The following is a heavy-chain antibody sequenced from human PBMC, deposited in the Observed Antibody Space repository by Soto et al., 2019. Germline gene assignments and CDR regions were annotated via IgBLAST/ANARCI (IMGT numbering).Heavy chain of an antibody. V-gene: IGHV3-7*01. CDR3: ARGYYGSGSYYPQLRDYYYMDV. Sequence: GGSLRLSCAASGFTFSSYWMSWVRQAPGKGLEWVANIKQDGSEKYYVDSVKGRFTISRDNAKNSLYLQMNSLRAEDTAVYYCARGYYGSGSYYPQLRDYYYMDVWGKGTTVTVSS. D-gene: IGHD3-10*01. J-gene: IGHJ6*03. CDR2: IKQDGSEK. CDR1: GFTFSSYW.